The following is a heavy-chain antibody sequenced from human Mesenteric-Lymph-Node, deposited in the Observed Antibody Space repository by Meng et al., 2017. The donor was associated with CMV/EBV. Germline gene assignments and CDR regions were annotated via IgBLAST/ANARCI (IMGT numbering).Heavy chain of an antibody. D-gene: IGHD1-26*01. CDR3: TRTVYSGSLQGYYYYYGMDV. Sequence: ASVKVSCKASGYTLISYGITWVRQAPGQGLEWLGWISVHNGNTNYAQKLQGRVTMTADISTSTAYMELRRLRSGDTAMYYCTRTVYSGSLQGYYYYYGMDVWGQGTTVTVSS. V-gene: IGHV1-18*01. CDR2: ISVHNGNT. CDR1: GYTLISYG. J-gene: IGHJ6*02.